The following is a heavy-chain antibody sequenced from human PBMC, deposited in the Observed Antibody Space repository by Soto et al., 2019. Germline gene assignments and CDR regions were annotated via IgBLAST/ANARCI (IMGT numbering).Heavy chain of an antibody. V-gene: IGHV3-23*01. J-gene: IGHJ4*02. CDR3: AGDVYSYGFGY. CDR1: GFTFSSYA. D-gene: IGHD5-18*01. Sequence: GGSLRLSCAASGFTFSSYAMSWVRQAPGKGLEWVSAISGSGGSTYYADSVKGRFTISRDNSKNTLYLQMNSLRAEDTAVYYCAGDVYSYGFGYWGQGTLVTVSS. CDR2: ISGSGGST.